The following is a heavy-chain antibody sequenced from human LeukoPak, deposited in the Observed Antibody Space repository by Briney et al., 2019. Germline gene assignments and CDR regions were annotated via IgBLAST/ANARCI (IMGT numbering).Heavy chain of an antibody. CDR2: IIPIFGTA. CDR1: GGSFSSYA. Sequence: SVNVSCKASGGSFSSYAISGLQQPPAQGLAGMGGIIPIFGTANYTQKFQGRVTNTADEATSTAYMELSSLRSEDTAVYYCARGELRAFDIWGQGTMVTVSS. V-gene: IGHV1-69*13. CDR3: ARGELRAFDI. J-gene: IGHJ3*02. D-gene: IGHD3-10*01.